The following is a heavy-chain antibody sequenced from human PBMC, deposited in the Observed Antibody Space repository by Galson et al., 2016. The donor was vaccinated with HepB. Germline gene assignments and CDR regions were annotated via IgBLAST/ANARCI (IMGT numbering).Heavy chain of an antibody. Sequence: SVKVSCKASGYTSTRYGISWMRQAPGQGLEWMGLISAYTGNTNYAQKFQGRVTMTIEASTSTAHMELRSLRSDDTAVYYCASWDCSSSSCYSGPTEGFKYWGQGTLGSVSS. CDR1: GYTSTRYG. CDR3: ASWDCSSSSCYSGPTEGFKY. J-gene: IGHJ4*02. CDR2: ISAYTGNT. D-gene: IGHD2-2*02. V-gene: IGHV1-18*01.